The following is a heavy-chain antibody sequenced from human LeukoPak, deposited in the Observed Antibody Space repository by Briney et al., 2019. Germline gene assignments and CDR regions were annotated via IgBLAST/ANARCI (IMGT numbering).Heavy chain of an antibody. V-gene: IGHV4-34*01. D-gene: IGHD5-18*01. J-gene: IGHJ4*02. CDR2: INHSGGT. Sequence: SETLSLTCAVYGGSFSGYYWSWIRQPPGKGLEWIGEINHSGGTNYNPSLKSRVTISVDTSKNQFSLKLGSVTAADTAVYYCARLGGYSYGSRHLDYWGRGTLVTVSS. CDR1: GGSFSGYY. CDR3: ARLGGYSYGSRHLDY.